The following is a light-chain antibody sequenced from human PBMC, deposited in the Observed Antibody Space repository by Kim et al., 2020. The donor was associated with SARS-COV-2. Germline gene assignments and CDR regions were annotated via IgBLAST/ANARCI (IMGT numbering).Light chain of an antibody. V-gene: IGLV1-51*01. CDR3: GTWDSSLSAYV. CDR2: DSN. Sequence: GQKVTIPCAGSSSNIGYHYLSWYQQRPGTAPKLVIYDSNKRTSGIPDRFSGSKSGTSATLGITGLQTGDEADYYCGTWDSSLSAYVFGTGTKSPS. CDR1: SSNIGYHY. J-gene: IGLJ1*01.